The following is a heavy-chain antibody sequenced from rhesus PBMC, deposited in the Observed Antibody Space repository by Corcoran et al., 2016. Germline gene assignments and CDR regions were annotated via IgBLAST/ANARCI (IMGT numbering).Heavy chain of an antibody. J-gene: IGHJ2*01. Sequence: QVQLVQSGAEVKKPGASVKVSCKASGFTFGSYAISWVRQAPGQGLEGMGVIIPLVGITNYEEKFQGRVTMTADTSTSTAYMELSSLRSEDTAVYYCARAHRGYWYFDLWGPGTPITISS. CDR1: GFTFGSYA. CDR2: IIPLVGIT. D-gene: IGHD5-42*01. CDR3: ARAHRGYWYFDL. V-gene: IGHV1-198*02.